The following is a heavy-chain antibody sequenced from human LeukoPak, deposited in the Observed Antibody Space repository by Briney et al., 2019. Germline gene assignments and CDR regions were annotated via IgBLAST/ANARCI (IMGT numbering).Heavy chain of an antibody. CDR2: IYYSGST. CDR3: ARVTQAAPDAFDI. Sequence: PSETLSLTCTVSSGSISSYYWSWIRQPPGKGLEWIGYIYYSGSTNYNPSLKSRVTISVDTSKNQFSLKLSSVTAADTAVYYCARVTQAAPDAFDIWGQGTMVTVSS. J-gene: IGHJ3*02. D-gene: IGHD2-15*01. V-gene: IGHV4-59*01. CDR1: SGSISSYY.